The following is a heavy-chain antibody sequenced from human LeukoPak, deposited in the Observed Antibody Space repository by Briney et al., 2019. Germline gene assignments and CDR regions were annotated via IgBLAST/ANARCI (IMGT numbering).Heavy chain of an antibody. CDR3: ARDLAYCGGDCYSDVFDI. Sequence: GASVKVSCKASGYTFSSYGISWVRQAPGQGLEWMGWISAYSGNTYFAQKLRGRVTMTTDTSTRTVYMELRSLRSDDTAVYYCARDLAYCGGDCYSDVFDIWGQGTMVTVSS. V-gene: IGHV1-18*01. D-gene: IGHD2-21*02. CDR1: GYTFSSYG. J-gene: IGHJ3*02. CDR2: ISAYSGNT.